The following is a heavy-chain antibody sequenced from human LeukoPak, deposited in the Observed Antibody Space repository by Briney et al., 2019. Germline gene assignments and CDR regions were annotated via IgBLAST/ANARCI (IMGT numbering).Heavy chain of an antibody. Sequence: GGSLRLSCAASGFTFSDYYMSWVRQAPGKGLEWVSAISGSGGSTYYADSVKGRFTISRDNSKNTLYLQMNSLRAEDTAVYYCAQASIAATGIFDYWGQGTPVTVSS. V-gene: IGHV3-23*01. J-gene: IGHJ4*02. D-gene: IGHD6-13*01. CDR1: GFTFSDYY. CDR2: ISGSGGST. CDR3: AQASIAATGIFDY.